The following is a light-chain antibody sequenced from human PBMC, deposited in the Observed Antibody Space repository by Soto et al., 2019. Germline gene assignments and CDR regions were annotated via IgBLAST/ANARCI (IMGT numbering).Light chain of an antibody. CDR3: QTWGTGIVV. CDR2: LNSDGSH. V-gene: IGLV4-69*01. J-gene: IGLJ2*01. Sequence: QLVLTQSPSASASLGASVKLTCTLDSGHSTYDIAWHQQQPEKGPRYLMKLNSDGSHNKGDGIPDRFSGSSSGAERYLIISSLQSEDEADYYCQTWGTGIVVFGGGTQLTVL. CDR1: SGHSTYD.